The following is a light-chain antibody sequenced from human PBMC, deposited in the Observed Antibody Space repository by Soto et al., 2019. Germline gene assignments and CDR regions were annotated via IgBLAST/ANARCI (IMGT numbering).Light chain of an antibody. V-gene: IGKV3-20*01. CDR3: QQYAGPPTT. CDR1: QTVSNNY. CDR2: GAS. Sequence: EILVTQSPGTLSLSPGYRSTLSCSASQTVSNNYLAWCQQKPGQAPRVIMYGASRRATGIPDRFSGGGSGTDFTLTISRLEPEDFAVYFCQQYAGPPTTFGQGTRLEI. J-gene: IGKJ5*01.